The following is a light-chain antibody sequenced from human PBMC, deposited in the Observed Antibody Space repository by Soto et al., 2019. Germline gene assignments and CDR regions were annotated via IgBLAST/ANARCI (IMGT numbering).Light chain of an antibody. CDR3: SSYTGRNSVV. CDR2: EVN. Sequence: QSALTQPASVSGSPGQSITISCTGTGSDFGGFHYVSWYQQHPGKVSKLMIYEVNNRPSGVSNRFSGSKSGNTASLTISGLQAEDEADYYCSSYTGRNSVVFGGGTKLTVL. V-gene: IGLV2-14*01. CDR1: GSDFGGFHY. J-gene: IGLJ2*01.